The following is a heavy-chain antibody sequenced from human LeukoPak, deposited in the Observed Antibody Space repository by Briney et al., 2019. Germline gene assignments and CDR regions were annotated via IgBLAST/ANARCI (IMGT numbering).Heavy chain of an antibody. CDR3: ARSRGTSGYSSGWSGYYGMDV. CDR2: IYHSGST. D-gene: IGHD6-19*01. Sequence: SETLSLTCAVSGGSISSSNWWSWVRQPPGKGLEWIGEIYHSGSTNYNPSLKSRVTISVDKSKNQFSLKLSSVTAADTAVYYCARSRGTSGYSSGWSGYYGMDVWGQGTTVTVSS. V-gene: IGHV4-4*02. CDR1: GGSISSSNW. J-gene: IGHJ6*02.